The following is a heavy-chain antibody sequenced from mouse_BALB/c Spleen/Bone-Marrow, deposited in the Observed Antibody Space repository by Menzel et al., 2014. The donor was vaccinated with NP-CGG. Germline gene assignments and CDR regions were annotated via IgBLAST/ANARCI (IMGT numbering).Heavy chain of an antibody. CDR3: ASHTPYGVWEPWFAY. Sequence: DVKLEESGGGLVQPGGSLKLSCAASGFDFTRYWMSWVRPTPGSLPEGLEWIGEINPDSSTLNYPPSLKDKFIISRDNAKNTLYLQMSKVRSEDTALYYCASHTPYGVWEPWFAYWGQGTLVTVSA. CDR2: INPDSSTL. D-gene: IGHD1-1*02. J-gene: IGHJ3*01. V-gene: IGHV4-1*02. CDR1: GFDFTRYW.